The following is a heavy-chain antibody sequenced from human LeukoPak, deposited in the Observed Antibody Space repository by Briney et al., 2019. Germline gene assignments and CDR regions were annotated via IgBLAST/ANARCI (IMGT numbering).Heavy chain of an antibody. Sequence: ASVKVSCKASGGTFSSYAVSWVRQAPGQGLEWVGGIIPIVGTANYAQKFQGRVTITADESTSTAYMELSSLRSEDTAVYYCARAVVGSDAFDIWGQGTMVTVSS. D-gene: IGHD5-12*01. CDR3: ARAVVGSDAFDI. V-gene: IGHV1-69*13. J-gene: IGHJ3*02. CDR1: GGTFSSYA. CDR2: IIPIVGTA.